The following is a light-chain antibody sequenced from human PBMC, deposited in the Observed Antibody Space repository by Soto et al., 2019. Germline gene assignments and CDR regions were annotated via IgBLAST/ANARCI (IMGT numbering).Light chain of an antibody. J-gene: IGKJ4*01. V-gene: IGKV3-20*01. CDR3: PQYGSVCI. CDR2: GAF. CDR1: QSVSSSY. Sequence: EIVLTQSPGTLSLSPGERATLSCRASQSVSSSYLAWYQQKPGQAPRLLIYGAFSRATGIPDRFSGSGSGTVFSLAIGILEAEDVLVYYCPQYGSVCIFCEGNKVQSK.